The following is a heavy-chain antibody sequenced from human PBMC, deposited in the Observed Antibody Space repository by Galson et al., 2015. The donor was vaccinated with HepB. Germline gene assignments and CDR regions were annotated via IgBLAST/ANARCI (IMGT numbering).Heavy chain of an antibody. Sequence: TLSLTCTVSGDSIGSYYWSWIRQPAGKGLEWIGRIYSSGRVYSSGSTNYNPSLKSRVAMSIDTSKNQFSLKLSSVTAADTAVYYCARAGSGSYNWDYWGQGTLVTVSS. CDR1: GDSIGSYY. CDR2: IYSSGRVYSSGST. J-gene: IGHJ4*02. CDR3: ARAGSGSYNWDY. D-gene: IGHD1-26*01. V-gene: IGHV4-4*07.